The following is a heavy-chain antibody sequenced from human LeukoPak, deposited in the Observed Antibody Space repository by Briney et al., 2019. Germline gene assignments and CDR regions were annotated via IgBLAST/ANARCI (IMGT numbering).Heavy chain of an antibody. CDR2: ISAYNGNT. J-gene: IGHJ3*02. CDR3: ARAGREYYYGSGSKNDAFDI. D-gene: IGHD3-10*01. CDR1: GYTFTSYG. Sequence: ASVKVSCKASGYTFTSYGISWVRQAPGQGLEWMGWISAYNGNTNYAQKLQGRVTMTTDTSTSTAYMELRSLRSDDTAVYYCARAGREYYYGSGSKNDAFDIWGQGTMVTVSS. V-gene: IGHV1-18*04.